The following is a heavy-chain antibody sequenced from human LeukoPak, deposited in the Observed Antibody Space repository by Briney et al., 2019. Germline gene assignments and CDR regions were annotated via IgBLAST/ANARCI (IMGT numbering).Heavy chain of an antibody. J-gene: IGHJ6*02. CDR1: GYTFTSYD. V-gene: IGHV1-8*01. CDR3: ARDLWDYDILTGYTEYYYYYGMDV. CDR2: MNPNSGNT. Sequence: ASVKVSCKASGYTFTSYDINWVRQATGQGLEWMGWMNPNSGNTGYAQKFQGRVTMTRDTSISTAYMELSRLRSDDTAVYYCARDLWDYDILTGYTEYYYYYGMDVWGQGTTVTVSS. D-gene: IGHD3-9*01.